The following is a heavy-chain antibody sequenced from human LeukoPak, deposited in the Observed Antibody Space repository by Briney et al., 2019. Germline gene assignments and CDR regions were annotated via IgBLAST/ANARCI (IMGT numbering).Heavy chain of an antibody. Sequence: GGSLRLSCAASGFTFSSYAMHWVRQAPGKGLEYVSAISSNGGSTYYANSVKGRFTISRDNSKNTLYLQMGSLRAEDMAVYYCARGPVRGVTPYYSDYWGQGTLVTVSS. D-gene: IGHD3-10*01. CDR2: ISSNGGST. V-gene: IGHV3-64*01. CDR1: GFTFSSYA. J-gene: IGHJ4*02. CDR3: ARGPVRGVTPYYSDY.